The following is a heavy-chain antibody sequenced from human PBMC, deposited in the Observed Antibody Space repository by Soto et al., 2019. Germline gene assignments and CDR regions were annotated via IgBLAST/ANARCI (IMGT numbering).Heavy chain of an antibody. Sequence: QVQLQESGPGLVKPSQTLSLTCTVSGGSISNGDYYWNWIRQPPGKGLEWIGSIYYTGITYYNPSLKSRVTMSLGTSKNQFSLKLSSVTAADTAMHSCTRTSAVEGDYWGQGILVTVSS. J-gene: IGHJ4*02. CDR1: GGSISNGDYY. V-gene: IGHV4-30-4*01. CDR2: IYYTGIT. D-gene: IGHD2-15*01. CDR3: TRTSAVEGDY.